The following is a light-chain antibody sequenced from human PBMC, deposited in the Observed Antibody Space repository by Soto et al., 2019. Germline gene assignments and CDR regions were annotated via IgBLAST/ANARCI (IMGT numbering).Light chain of an antibody. J-gene: IGLJ3*02. CDR1: SSNIGRNH. CDR3: VAWDDNLSGAV. Sequence: QSVLTQPPSVSGTPGQRVAISCSGSSSNIGRNHVYWYQQLPGTAPKVLIYGNDQRPSGVPDRFSGSRSGTSASLAISGLRSEDEAEYHCVAWDDNLSGAVFGGGTKLTVL. CDR2: GND. V-gene: IGLV1-47*02.